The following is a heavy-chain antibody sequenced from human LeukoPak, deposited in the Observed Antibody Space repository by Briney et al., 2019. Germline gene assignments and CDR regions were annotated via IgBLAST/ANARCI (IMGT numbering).Heavy chain of an antibody. CDR1: GGSISSGGYL. D-gene: IGHD4-23*01. CDR2: IYYSGST. CDR3: ARATVDYYFDY. Sequence: SETVSLTCTVSGGSISSGGYLWTWVRQHPGRVVEGIGSIYYSGSTYYNPSIKSRVTISVDTSKNQFSLKLSSVTAADTAVYYCARATVDYYFDYWGQGTVVTVSS. J-gene: IGHJ4*02. V-gene: IGHV4-31*03.